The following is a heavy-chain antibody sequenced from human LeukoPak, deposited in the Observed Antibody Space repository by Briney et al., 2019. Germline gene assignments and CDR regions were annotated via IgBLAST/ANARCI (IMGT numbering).Heavy chain of an antibody. V-gene: IGHV4-38-2*02. J-gene: IGHJ4*02. CDR1: GYSISSGYY. Sequence: KPSETLSLTCTVSGYSISSGYYWGWIRQPPGKGLEWIGSIYHSGSTYYNPSLKSRVTISVDTSKNQFSLKLSSVTAADTAVYYCARQMTRYSLGYWGQGTLVTVSS. CDR2: IYHSGST. CDR3: ARQMTRYSLGY. D-gene: IGHD3-9*01.